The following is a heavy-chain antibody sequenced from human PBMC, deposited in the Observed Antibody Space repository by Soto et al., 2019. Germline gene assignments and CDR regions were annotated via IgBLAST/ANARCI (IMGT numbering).Heavy chain of an antibody. CDR2: IIPIFGTA. CDR1: GGTFSSYA. CDR3: ARSSEYSSSDTYYYYGMDV. V-gene: IGHV1-69*01. J-gene: IGHJ6*02. Sequence: QVQLVQSGAEVKKPGSSVKVSCKASGGTFSSYAISWVRQAPGQGLEWMGGIIPIFGTANYAQKFQDRVTITADESTSTAYMALSSLRSEDTAVYYCARSSEYSSSDTYYYYGMDVWGQGTTVTVSS. D-gene: IGHD6-6*01.